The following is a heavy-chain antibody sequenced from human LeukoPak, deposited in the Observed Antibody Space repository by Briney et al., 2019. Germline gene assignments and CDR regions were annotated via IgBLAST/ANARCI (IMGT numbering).Heavy chain of an antibody. CDR1: GFNFIDYT. Sequence: GGSLRLSCAASGFNFIDYTMNWVRQAPWKGLEWVANIKQDGSEKYYVDSVKGRFTIYRDNAKNSVYLQMNSLRAEDTAVYYCARDPRTVTTFLDYWGQGTLVTVSS. D-gene: IGHD4-11*01. J-gene: IGHJ4*02. CDR3: ARDPRTVTTFLDY. CDR2: IKQDGSEK. V-gene: IGHV3-7*01.